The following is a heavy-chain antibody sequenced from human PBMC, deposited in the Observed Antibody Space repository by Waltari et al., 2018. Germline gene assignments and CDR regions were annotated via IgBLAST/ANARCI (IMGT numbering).Heavy chain of an antibody. V-gene: IGHV1-2*06. CDR3: ARDLGSDYGNRDY. CDR1: GYTFTGYY. CDR2: INPTRGDT. Sequence: QVHLVQSGAEVKKPGASVKVSCKASGYTFTGYYLQWVRRAPGQGLEWMGRINPTRGDTNYAQKFQGRVTLTRDTSINTAYMELSSLKSDDTAVYYCARDLGSDYGNRDYWGQGTLVTVPS. J-gene: IGHJ4*02. D-gene: IGHD4-17*01.